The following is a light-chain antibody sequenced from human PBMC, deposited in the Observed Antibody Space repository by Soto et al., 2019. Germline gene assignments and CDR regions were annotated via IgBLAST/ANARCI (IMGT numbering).Light chain of an antibody. Sequence: DIQMTQSPSSLSASVGDRVTITCQASQDISNYLNWYQQKPGKAPKLLIFDASNVETVVPSRFSGSGSGTDFTFTIHGLQPEDAATYYCQQYEDRPLTFGGGTKVGIK. J-gene: IGKJ4*01. CDR1: QDISNY. CDR3: QQYEDRPLT. V-gene: IGKV1-33*01. CDR2: DAS.